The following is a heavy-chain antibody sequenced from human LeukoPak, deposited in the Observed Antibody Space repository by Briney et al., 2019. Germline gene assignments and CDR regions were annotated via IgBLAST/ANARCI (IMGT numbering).Heavy chain of an antibody. D-gene: IGHD3-22*01. J-gene: IGHJ3*02. Sequence: GGSLRLSCAASGFTFSSYSMNWVRQAPGKGLEWVSSISSSSSYIYYADSVKGRFTISRDNAKNSLYLQMNSLRAEDTAVYYCARVSRVVVISDAFDIWGQGTMVTVSS. CDR3: ARVSRVVVISDAFDI. CDR1: GFTFSSYS. CDR2: ISSSSSYI. V-gene: IGHV3-21*01.